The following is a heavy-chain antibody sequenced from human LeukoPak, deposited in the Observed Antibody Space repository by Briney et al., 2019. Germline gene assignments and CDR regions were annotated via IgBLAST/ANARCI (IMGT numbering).Heavy chain of an antibody. Sequence: GGSLRLSCAGSGFTLSNSWMGWVRQAPGKGLEWVANINPSGSDKYYVDSAEGRFTVSKDNAKNSVYLQMNSLRVEDTGIYYCDWWGVNAGLDSWGQGTLVSVSA. CDR2: INPSGSDK. D-gene: IGHD2-8*02. CDR3: DWWGVNAGLDS. CDR1: GFTLSNSW. V-gene: IGHV3-7*01. J-gene: IGHJ5*01.